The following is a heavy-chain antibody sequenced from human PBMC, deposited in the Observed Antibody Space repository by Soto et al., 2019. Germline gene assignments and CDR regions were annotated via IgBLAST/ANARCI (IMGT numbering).Heavy chain of an antibody. J-gene: IGHJ5*02. D-gene: IGHD1-1*01. CDR2: ISWDGRST. CDR1: GFTFYDYT. Sequence: GGSLRLSCAASGFTFYDYTMHWVRHAPGKGLEWVSVISWDGRSTFYADSVKGRFTVSRDNSKNSLFLQMHSLRTEDTALYYCAKDISLYKYGKQNWFDPWGQGTLVTVSS. CDR3: AKDISLYKYGKQNWFDP. V-gene: IGHV3-43*01.